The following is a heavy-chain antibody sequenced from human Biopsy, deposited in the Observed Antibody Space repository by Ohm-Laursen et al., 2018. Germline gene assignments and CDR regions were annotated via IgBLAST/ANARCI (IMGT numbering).Heavy chain of an antibody. D-gene: IGHD3-10*01. CDR3: ARGRNPVWFGEDLDY. J-gene: IGHJ4*02. CDR1: GYTFTSYE. CDR2: MNPNSGNT. V-gene: IGHV1-8*01. Sequence: ASVKVSCKASGYTFTSYEINWVRQATGQGLEWMSWMNPNSGNTGYAQKFQGRVAMTRNTSISTAYMEVSSLRSEDTAVYYCARGRNPVWFGEDLDYWGQGTPVTVSS.